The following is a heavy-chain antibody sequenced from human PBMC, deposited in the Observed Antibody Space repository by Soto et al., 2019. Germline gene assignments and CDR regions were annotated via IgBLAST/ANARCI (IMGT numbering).Heavy chain of an antibody. CDR3: ARLDCSGGSCYPYYFEH. CDR2: IRSNGRT. CDR1: GFTFSGSA. D-gene: IGHD2-15*01. J-gene: IGHJ4*02. V-gene: IGHV3-73*02. Sequence: EVQLVESGGGLVQPGGSLKLSCATSGFTFSGSAIHWVRQASGKGLEWVGRIRSNGRTAYAASMKGRFTNSKDDSRKTSYLQLNSLTTEDTAVYYCARLDCSGGSCYPYYFEHWGQGALVTVSA.